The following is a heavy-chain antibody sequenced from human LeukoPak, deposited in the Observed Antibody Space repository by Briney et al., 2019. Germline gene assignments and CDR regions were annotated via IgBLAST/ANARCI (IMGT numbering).Heavy chain of an antibody. J-gene: IGHJ4*02. Sequence: PSETLSLTCTVSGGSISSSSYYWSWIRQPAGKGLEWIGRIYTSGSTNYNPSLKSRVTISVDTSKNQFSLKLSSVTAADTAVYYCARSPYYDFWSGYYERFDYWGQGTLVTVSS. CDR3: ARSPYYDFWSGYYERFDY. V-gene: IGHV4-61*02. CDR2: IYTSGST. D-gene: IGHD3-3*01. CDR1: GGSISSSSYY.